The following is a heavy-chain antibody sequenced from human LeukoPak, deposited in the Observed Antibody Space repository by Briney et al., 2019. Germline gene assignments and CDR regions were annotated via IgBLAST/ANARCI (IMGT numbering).Heavy chain of an antibody. CDR1: GFTFSSYA. CDR3: ARVDYGDYGFDY. J-gene: IGHJ4*02. CDR2: ISSNGGST. D-gene: IGHD4-17*01. V-gene: IGHV3-64*04. Sequence: GGSLRLSCSASGFTFSSYAMHWVRQAPGKGLEYVSAISSNGGSTYYADSVKGRFTISRDNSKNTLYLQMNSLRAEDTAVYYCARVDYGDYGFDYWGQGTLVTVSS.